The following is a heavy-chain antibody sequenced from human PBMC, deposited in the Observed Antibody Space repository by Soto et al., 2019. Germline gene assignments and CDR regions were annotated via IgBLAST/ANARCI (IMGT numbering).Heavy chain of an antibody. J-gene: IGHJ6*02. V-gene: IGHV1-69*01. CDR3: ATPSVEVCPKGGYYYADV. Sequence: QVQLVQSGAEVKKPGSSVNVSCKASGTTFTYSAINWVRQAPGQGLEWMGGIIPISGVPNYAHRFQGRVTITAEESTTTVYMHLSGLTSEDTAVYYCATPSVEVCPKGGYYYADVWGQGTTVTVSS. CDR2: IIPISGVP. D-gene: IGHD1-26*01. CDR1: GTTFTYSA.